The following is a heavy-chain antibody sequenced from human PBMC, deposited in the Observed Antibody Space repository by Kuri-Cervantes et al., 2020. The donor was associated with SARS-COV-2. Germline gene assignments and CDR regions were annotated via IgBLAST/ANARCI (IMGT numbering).Heavy chain of an antibody. Sequence: GESLKISCAASGFSFSTYWMTWVRQAPGIGLEWAANIKQDGSEEYYVDSVKGRFIISRDNARAALYLQMNSLRAEDTAVYYCARVDQYGSGNYYNPAYYYGINVWGQGTTVTVSS. CDR1: GFSFSTYW. CDR3: ARVDQYGSGNYYNPAYYYGINV. V-gene: IGHV3-7*05. J-gene: IGHJ6*02. D-gene: IGHD3-10*01. CDR2: IKQDGSEE.